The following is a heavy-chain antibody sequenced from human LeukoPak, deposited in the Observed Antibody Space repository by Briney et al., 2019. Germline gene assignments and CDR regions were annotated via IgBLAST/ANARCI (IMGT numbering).Heavy chain of an antibody. CDR2: ISAYNGNT. V-gene: IGHV1-18*01. D-gene: IGHD1-26*01. CDR1: GYTFTSYG. Sequence: ASVKVSCKASGYTFTSYGISWVRRAPGQGLEWMGWISAYNGNTNYAQKLQGRVTMTTDTSTSTAYMELRSLRSDDTAVYYCARDLGGVTTYSGSHFDYWGQGTLVTVSS. CDR3: ARDLGGVTTYSGSHFDY. J-gene: IGHJ4*02.